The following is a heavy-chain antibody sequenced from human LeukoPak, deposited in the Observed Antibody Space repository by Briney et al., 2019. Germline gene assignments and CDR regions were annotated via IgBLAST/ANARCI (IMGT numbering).Heavy chain of an antibody. Sequence: GGSLRLSCAAYGLTFSDYYMSWIRQAPGKGLQWLSYISDGGTTIFDADSVKGRFTISRDNAKKSLYLQLNSLRAEDTAVYYCARVGKVGATGALDIWGQGTLVTVSS. CDR1: GLTFSDYY. CDR3: ARVGKVGATGALDI. D-gene: IGHD1-26*01. J-gene: IGHJ3*02. V-gene: IGHV3-11*04. CDR2: ISDGGTTI.